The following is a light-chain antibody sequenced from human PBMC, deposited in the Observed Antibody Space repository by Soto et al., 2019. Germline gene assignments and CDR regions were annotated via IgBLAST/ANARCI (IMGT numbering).Light chain of an antibody. J-gene: IGKJ1*01. CDR1: QSVSRY. V-gene: IGKV3-11*01. Sequence: EIVLTQSPATLSLSPGERATLSCRASQSVSRYLAWYQQKPGQAPRLLIYDASNRATGIPARFSGSGSGTDFTLTISSLEPEDFAVYYCQQCNNWPQWTFGQGTKVDIK. CDR2: DAS. CDR3: QQCNNWPQWT.